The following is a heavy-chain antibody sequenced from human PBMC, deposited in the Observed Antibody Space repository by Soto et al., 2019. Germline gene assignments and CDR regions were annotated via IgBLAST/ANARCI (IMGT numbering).Heavy chain of an antibody. CDR1: GFTFSSHW. CDR3: ARDVSYSMDV. CDR2: INSDGTTT. J-gene: IGHJ6*02. V-gene: IGHV3-74*01. Sequence: EVQLVESGGGVVQPGGSLRLSCAVSGFTFSSHWMHWVRQAPGKGLVWVSYINSDGTTTTYADSVKGRFTISRDNAKDTLYLQMTSLRAEDTAVYYCARDVSYSMDVWGQGTTVTVSS.